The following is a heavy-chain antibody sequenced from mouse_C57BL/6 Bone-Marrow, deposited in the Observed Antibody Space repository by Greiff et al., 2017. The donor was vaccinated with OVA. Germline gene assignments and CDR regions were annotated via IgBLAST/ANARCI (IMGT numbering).Heavy chain of an antibody. Sequence: QVQLQQPGAELVMPGASVKLSCKASGYTFTSYWMHWVKQRPGQGLEWIGEIDPSDSYTNYNQKFKGKSTLTVDKSSSTAYMQLSSLTSEDSAGYYCARKRLGDFDYWGQGTTLTVSS. CDR1: GYTFTSYW. CDR2: IDPSDSYT. V-gene: IGHV1-69*01. CDR3: ARKRLGDFDY. D-gene: IGHD1-2*01. J-gene: IGHJ2*01.